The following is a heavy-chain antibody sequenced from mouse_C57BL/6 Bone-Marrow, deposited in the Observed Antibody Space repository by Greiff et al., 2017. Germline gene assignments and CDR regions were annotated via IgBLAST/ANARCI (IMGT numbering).Heavy chain of an antibody. CDR2: INSDGGST. Sequence: EVKLMEPGGGLVQPGESLKLSCESYEYEFPSHDMSWVRQTPAKRLELVAAINSDGGSTYYPDTMERRFIISIDNTKKALYLQMSSLRAEDTAVYYQGDSYWGQGTLVTVSA. D-gene: IGHD3-3*01. CDR1: EYEFPSHD. CDR3: GDSY. J-gene: IGHJ3*01. V-gene: IGHV5-2*01.